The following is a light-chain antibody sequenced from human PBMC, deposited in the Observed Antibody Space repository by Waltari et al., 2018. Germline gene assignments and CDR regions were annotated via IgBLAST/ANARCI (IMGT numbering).Light chain of an antibody. CDR1: LLAKKY. CDR2: KDT. V-gene: IGLV3-27*01. J-gene: IGLJ2*01. Sequence: SYELTQPSSVSVSPGQTARITCSGDLLAKKYARWFQQKPGQAPVLIIYKDTEQPSGIPKRLSGSSSGTTVTLTISGAQVDDEADYYCYSVADKNVVFGGGTKLTVL. CDR3: YSVADKNVV.